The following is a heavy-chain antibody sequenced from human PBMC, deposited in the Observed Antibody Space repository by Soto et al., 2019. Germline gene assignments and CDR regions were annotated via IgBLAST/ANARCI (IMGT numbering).Heavy chain of an antibody. CDR2: ISASGTQT. CDR1: GFSFYTYA. Sequence: EVQLLDSGGGLGQSGGSLRLSCAASGFSFYTYAMTWVRQAPGKGLEWVSSISASGTQTYYADSVKGRFTISRDNSRNTLYLQMNSLRVEVTAVYYCAKGGGSGYFAYHYIDVWGKGTTVTVSS. J-gene: IGHJ6*03. D-gene: IGHD3-3*01. CDR3: AKGGGSGYFAYHYIDV. V-gene: IGHV3-23*01.